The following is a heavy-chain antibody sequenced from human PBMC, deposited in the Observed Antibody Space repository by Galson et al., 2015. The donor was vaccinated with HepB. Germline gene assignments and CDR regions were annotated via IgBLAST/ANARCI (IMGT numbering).Heavy chain of an antibody. J-gene: IGHJ5*02. CDR3: ARVPRFLKWLNGDWFDP. CDR1: GFTFSSYS. D-gene: IGHD3-3*01. V-gene: IGHV3-48*03. CDR2: ISNTASTI. Sequence: SLRLSCAASGFTFSSYSMSWVRQAPGKGLEWASYISNTASTIYYADSVKGRFTMSRDNANSSVDLQMNNLRAEDTAVYYCARVPRFLKWLNGDWFDPWGQGTLVTVSS.